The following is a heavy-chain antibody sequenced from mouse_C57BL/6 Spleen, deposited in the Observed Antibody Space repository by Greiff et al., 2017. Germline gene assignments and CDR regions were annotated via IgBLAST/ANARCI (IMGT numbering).Heavy chain of an antibody. D-gene: IGHD2-1*01. CDR2: IYPGDGDT. CDR3: ARLGGNFCWYFDV. V-gene: IGHV1-80*01. J-gene: IGHJ1*03. CDR1: GYAFSSYW. Sequence: QVQLKESGAELVKPGASVKISCKASGYAFSSYWMNWVKQRPGKGLEWIGQIYPGDGDTNYNGKFKGKATLTADKSSSTAYMQLSSLTAEDSAVYFCARLGGNFCWYFDVWGTGTTVTVSS.